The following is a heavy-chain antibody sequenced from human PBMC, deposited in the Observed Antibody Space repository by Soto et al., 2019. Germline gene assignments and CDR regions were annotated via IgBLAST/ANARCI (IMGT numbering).Heavy chain of an antibody. V-gene: IGHV3-7*05. CDR2: IKQDGSEK. CDR1: GFTFSSYW. CDR3: ARDRPDYYDSSNWFDP. Sequence: GGSLRLSCAASGFTFSSYWMSWVRQAPGKGLEWVANIKQDGSEKYYVDSVKGRFTISRDNAKNSLYLQMNSLRAEDTAVYYCARDRPDYYDSSNWFDPWGQGTLVTVSS. D-gene: IGHD3-22*01. J-gene: IGHJ5*02.